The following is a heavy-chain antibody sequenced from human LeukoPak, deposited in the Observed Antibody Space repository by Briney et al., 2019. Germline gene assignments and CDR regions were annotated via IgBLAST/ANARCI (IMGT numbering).Heavy chain of an antibody. V-gene: IGHV3-30-3*01. CDR2: ISYDGSNK. D-gene: IGHD3-22*01. CDR1: GFTFSSYA. CDR3: AKGLPDYYDSSGHTVDFDY. Sequence: GGSLRLSCAASGFTFSSYAMHWVRQAPGKELEWVAVISYDGSNKYYADSVKGRFTISRDNSKNTLYLQMNSLRAEDTAVYYCAKGLPDYYDSSGHTVDFDYWGQGTLVTVSS. J-gene: IGHJ4*02.